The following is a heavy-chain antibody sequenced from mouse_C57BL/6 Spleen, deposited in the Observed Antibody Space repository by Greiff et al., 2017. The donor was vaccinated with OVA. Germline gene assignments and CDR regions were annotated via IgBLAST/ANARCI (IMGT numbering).Heavy chain of an antibody. CDR3: ARRDITTVVAHWYVDV. J-gene: IGHJ1*03. CDR1: GYSFTDYN. D-gene: IGHD1-1*01. V-gene: IGHV1-39*01. CDR2: INPNYGTT. Sequence: EVQLQESGPELVKPGASVKISCKASGYSFTDYNMNWVKQSNGKSLEWIGVINPNYGTTSYNQKFKGKATLTVDHSSSTAYMQLNSLTSEDSAVYYWARRDITTVVAHWYVDVWGTGTTVTVAA.